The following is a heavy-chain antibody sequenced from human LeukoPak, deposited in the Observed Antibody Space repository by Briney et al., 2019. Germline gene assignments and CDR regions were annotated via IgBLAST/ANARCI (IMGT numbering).Heavy chain of an antibody. Sequence: SGGSLRLSCAASGLTFSNYWMDWVRQAPGKGLEWVSYISSSSSYTNYADSVKGRFTISRDNAKNSLYLQMNSLRAEDTAVYYCARDLFRRVPGNVSYYDFWSGYNGYWGQGTLVTVSS. J-gene: IGHJ4*02. CDR3: ARDLFRRVPGNVSYYDFWSGYNGY. D-gene: IGHD3-3*01. CDR2: ISSSSSYT. V-gene: IGHV3-21*05. CDR1: GLTFSNYW.